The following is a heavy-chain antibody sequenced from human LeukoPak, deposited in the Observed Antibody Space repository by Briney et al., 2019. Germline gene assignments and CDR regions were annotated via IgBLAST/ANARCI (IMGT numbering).Heavy chain of an antibody. Sequence: GGSLRPSCAASGFTFSSYSMNWVRQAPGKGLEWVSSISSSSSYIYYADSVKGRFTISRDNAKNSLYLQMNSLRAEDTAVYYCARSSSSEDAFDIWGQGTMVTVSS. CDR1: GFTFSSYS. D-gene: IGHD6-6*01. V-gene: IGHV3-21*01. J-gene: IGHJ3*02. CDR3: ARSSSSEDAFDI. CDR2: ISSSSSYI.